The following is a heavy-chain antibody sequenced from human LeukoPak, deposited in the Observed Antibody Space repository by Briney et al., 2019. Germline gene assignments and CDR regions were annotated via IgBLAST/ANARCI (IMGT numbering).Heavy chain of an antibody. J-gene: IGHJ5*02. D-gene: IGHD3-3*01. CDR1: GGSISSGDYY. V-gene: IGHV4-30-4*01. Sequence: SQTLSLTCSVSGGSISSGDYYWSWIRQPPGKGLEWSGYIYYSGSTYYNPSLKSRVTISVDTSKNQFSLKLSSVTAADTAVYYCARDNSRNTPAYYDFWSGYYGPDNWFDPWGQGTLVTVSS. CDR2: IYYSGST. CDR3: ARDNSRNTPAYYDFWSGYYGPDNWFDP.